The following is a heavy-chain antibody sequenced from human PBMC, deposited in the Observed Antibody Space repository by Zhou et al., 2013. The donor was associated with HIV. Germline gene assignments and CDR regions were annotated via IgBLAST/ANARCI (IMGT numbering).Heavy chain of an antibody. V-gene: IGHV1-24*01. Sequence: QVQLVQSAAEVKKPGASVKVSCQVSGYILSELSIQWVRQPPGKGLEWIGYFNPKHGEGIYAQRFQGRVTLSGDSSTDTAYMEVDVLTSEDTVIYFCSTDGQVATCRRGKVMYFDYRGDQGQWSLXH. D-gene: IGHD3-16*01. CDR1: GYILSELS. J-gene: IGHJ3*01. CDR2: FNPKHGEG. CDR3: STDGQVATCRRGKVMYFDYR.